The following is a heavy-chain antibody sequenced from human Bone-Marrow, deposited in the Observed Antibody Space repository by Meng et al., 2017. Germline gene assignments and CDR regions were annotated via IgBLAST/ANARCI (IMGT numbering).Heavy chain of an antibody. Sequence: ASVKVSCKASGYTFTSYDINWVRQATGQGLEWMGWMNPNSGNTGYAQKFQGRVTMTRNTSISTAYMELSSLRSEDTAVYYCARTYGSGSYLSLFARYDFQHWGQGTLVTVSS. J-gene: IGHJ1*01. CDR1: GYTFTSYD. CDR2: MNPNSGNT. D-gene: IGHD3-10*01. V-gene: IGHV1-8*01. CDR3: ARTYGSGSYLSLFARYDFQH.